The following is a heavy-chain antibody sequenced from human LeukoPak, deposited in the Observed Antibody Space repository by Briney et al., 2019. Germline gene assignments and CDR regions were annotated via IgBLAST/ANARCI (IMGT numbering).Heavy chain of an antibody. CDR1: GGTFSSYT. D-gene: IGHD3-10*01. V-gene: IGHV1-69*08. J-gene: IGHJ3*02. CDR2: IIPILGKA. Sequence: GASVKVSCKASGGTFSSYTISWVRQAPGQGLEWMGRIIPILGKANYAQKFQGRVTITADKSTSTAYMELSSLGSEDTAVYYCARAMITMVRGVINHDAFDIWGQGTMVTVSS. CDR3: ARAMITMVRGVINHDAFDI.